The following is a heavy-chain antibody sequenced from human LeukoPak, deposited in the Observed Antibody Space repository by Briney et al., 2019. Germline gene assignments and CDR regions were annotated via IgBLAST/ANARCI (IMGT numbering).Heavy chain of an antibody. J-gene: IGHJ3*02. CDR2: IIPILGIA. D-gene: IGHD5-18*01. Sequence: SVTVSCKASGGTFSSYASSWVRQAPGQGLEGMGRIIPILGIANYAQKFQGRVTITADKSTSTAYMELSSLRSEDTAVYYCARDSRWIQLGDDAFDIWGQGTMVTVSS. V-gene: IGHV1-69*10. CDR1: GGTFSSYA. CDR3: ARDSRWIQLGDDAFDI.